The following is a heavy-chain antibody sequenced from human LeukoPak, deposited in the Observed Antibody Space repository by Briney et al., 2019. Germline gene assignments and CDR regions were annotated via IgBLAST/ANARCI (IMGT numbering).Heavy chain of an antibody. D-gene: IGHD3-10*01. Sequence: GGSLRLSCAASGFTVSSNYMSWVRQAPGKGLEWVSVIYSGGSTYYADSVKGRFTISRDNSKNTLCLQMNSLRAEDTAVYYCARKGKVLLWFGESEGDYFDYWGQGTLVTVSS. J-gene: IGHJ4*02. V-gene: IGHV3-66*01. CDR3: ARKGKVLLWFGESEGDYFDY. CDR2: IYSGGST. CDR1: GFTVSSNY.